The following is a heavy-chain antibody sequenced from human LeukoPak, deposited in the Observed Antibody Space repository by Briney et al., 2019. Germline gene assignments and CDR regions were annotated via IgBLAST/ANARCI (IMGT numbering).Heavy chain of an antibody. V-gene: IGHV4-30-2*01. D-gene: IGHD3-3*01. CDR2: IYHSGST. Sequence: SETLSLTCTVSGGSISSGGYYWSWIRQPPGKGLEWIGYIYHSGSTYYNPSLKSRVTISVDRSKNQFSLKLSSVTAADTAVYYCARGDLRFLEWFRAFDIWGQGTMVTVSS. CDR1: GGSISSGGYY. J-gene: IGHJ3*02. CDR3: ARGDLRFLEWFRAFDI.